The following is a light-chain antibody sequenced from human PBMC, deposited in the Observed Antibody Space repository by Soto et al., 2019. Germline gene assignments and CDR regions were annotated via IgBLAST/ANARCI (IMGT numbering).Light chain of an antibody. V-gene: IGLV2-14*01. CDR3: SSYTSSSTPLYV. Sequence: QSVLTQPSSVVGSPCQSITISLPVTRSDGGGYNYVSWYQPHPGKAPNLMIYDVSNRPSAVSNRFSGSKSGNTASLTISGLQAEDEADYYCSSYTSSSTPLYVFGTGTKVTVL. CDR2: DVS. J-gene: IGLJ1*01. CDR1: RSDGGGYNY.